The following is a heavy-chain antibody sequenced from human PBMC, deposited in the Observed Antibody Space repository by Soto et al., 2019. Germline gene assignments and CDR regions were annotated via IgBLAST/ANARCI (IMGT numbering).Heavy chain of an antibody. V-gene: IGHV4-30-2*01. CDR3: ARGLGP. D-gene: IGHD3-10*01. CDR2: IYHSGST. J-gene: IGHJ5*02. Sequence: QLQLQESGSGLEKPSQTLSLTCVVSGCSIGSGGYFWNWIRQPPGKGLEWIGYIYHSGSTYYNPSLKRRVTISVDRSKNQFSLKLSSVTAADTAVYYCARGLGPWGQGTLVTVSS. CDR1: GCSIGSGGYF.